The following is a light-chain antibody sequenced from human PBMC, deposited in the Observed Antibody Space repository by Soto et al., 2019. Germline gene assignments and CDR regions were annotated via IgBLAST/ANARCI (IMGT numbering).Light chain of an antibody. CDR2: GAS. CDR3: ILYSNWPPET. Sequence: EIVMKQSPATLSVSPGERTTLSCRASQSVNSNLAWYQQKPGQAPRLLIYGASTRATGIPASCSGSGSGGEFTLTISSLQSEDFAFYYCILYSNWPPETFGQGTKVEIK. V-gene: IGKV3-15*01. CDR1: QSVNSN. J-gene: IGKJ1*01.